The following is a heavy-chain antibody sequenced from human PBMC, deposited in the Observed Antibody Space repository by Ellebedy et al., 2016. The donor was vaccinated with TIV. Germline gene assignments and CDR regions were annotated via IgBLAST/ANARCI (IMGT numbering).Heavy chain of an antibody. D-gene: IGHD4-17*01. J-gene: IGHJ3*02. CDR1: DFTFTPYA. CDR3: VTDGSYGDYLSPTHAFVI. Sequence: GGSLRLSCAASDFTFTPYAMNWVRQAPGKGLEWISYISGSSLTIYYADSVKGRFTITRDNARNALYLQMNSLTAEDTAVYYCVTDGSYGDYLSPTHAFVIWGQGTMVAVSS. CDR2: ISGSSLTI. V-gene: IGHV3-48*04.